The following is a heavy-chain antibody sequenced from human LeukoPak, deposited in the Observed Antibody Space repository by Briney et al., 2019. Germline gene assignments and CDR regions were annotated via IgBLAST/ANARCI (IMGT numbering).Heavy chain of an antibody. V-gene: IGHV1-18*01. J-gene: IGHJ4*02. Sequence: VASVKVSCKASGYTFASYGITWVRQAPGQGLEWMGWVSGYNGNSNYAQKLQGRDTMTTDTSTSAAYMELRSLTSDDTAVYSCARAVPSGGSGWYWGDFFDYWGQGTLVTVSS. D-gene: IGHD6-19*01. CDR3: ARAVPSGGSGWYWGDFFDY. CDR2: VSGYNGNS. CDR1: GYTFASYG.